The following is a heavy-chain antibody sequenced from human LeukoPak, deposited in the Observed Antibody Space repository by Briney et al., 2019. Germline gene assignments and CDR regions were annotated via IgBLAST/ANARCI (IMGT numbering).Heavy chain of an antibody. J-gene: IGHJ4*02. V-gene: IGHV3-33*01. D-gene: IGHD2-15*01. Sequence: GGSRRLSCAASGFTFSSHGMHWVRQAPVKGMEWVAVIWYDGSNKYYADSVNGRFTISRDNSKNTLYLQMNSLRAEDTAVYYCARDSVGYYDYWGQGTLVTVSP. CDR1: GFTFSSHG. CDR3: ARDSVGYYDY. CDR2: IWYDGSNK.